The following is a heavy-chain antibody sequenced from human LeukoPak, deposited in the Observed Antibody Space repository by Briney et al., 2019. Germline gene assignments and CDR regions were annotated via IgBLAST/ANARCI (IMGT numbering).Heavy chain of an antibody. Sequence: SETLSLTCTVSGGSISSYYWSWIRQPPGKGLEWIGYIYYSGSTNYNPSLKSRVTISVDTSKNQFSLKLSSVTAADTAVYYCARQRLAVAGTWYFDLWGRGTLVTVSS. V-gene: IGHV4-59*08. CDR3: ARQRLAVAGTWYFDL. D-gene: IGHD6-19*01. CDR2: IYYSGST. CDR1: GGSISSYY. J-gene: IGHJ2*01.